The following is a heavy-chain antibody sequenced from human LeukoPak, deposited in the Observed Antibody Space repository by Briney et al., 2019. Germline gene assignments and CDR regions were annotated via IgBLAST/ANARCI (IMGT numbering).Heavy chain of an antibody. CDR1: GYTLTETS. CDR3: ATVFGCSGGSCYSSTHNWFDP. V-gene: IGHV1-24*01. Sequence: GASVKVSCKVSGYTLTETSMHWLRHAPGKGLEWMGGFDPEDGETIYAQKFQGRVTMTEDTSTDTAYMELSSLRSEDTAVYYCATVFGCSGGSCYSSTHNWFDPWGQGTLVTVSS. J-gene: IGHJ5*02. CDR2: FDPEDGET. D-gene: IGHD2-15*01.